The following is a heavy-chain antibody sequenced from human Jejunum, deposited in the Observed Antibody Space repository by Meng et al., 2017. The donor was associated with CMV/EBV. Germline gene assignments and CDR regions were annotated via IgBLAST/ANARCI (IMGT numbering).Heavy chain of an antibody. CDR2: ISSSGGST. CDR1: GSTFSNYP. D-gene: IGHD3-16*01. CDR3: AGGGPAIYSPFDP. J-gene: IGHJ5*02. Sequence: SGSTFSNYPMSWVRQAPGRGLEWVSGISSSGGSTYDADSVKGRFSISRDNSRNTLYLQMMSLRAEDTAVYYCAGGGPAIYSPFDPWGQGTRVTVSS. V-gene: IGHV3-23*01.